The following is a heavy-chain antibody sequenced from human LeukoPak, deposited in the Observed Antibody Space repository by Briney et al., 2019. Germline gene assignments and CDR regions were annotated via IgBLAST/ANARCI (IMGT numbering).Heavy chain of an antibody. J-gene: IGHJ4*02. V-gene: IGHV4-39*07. D-gene: IGHD3-22*01. CDR1: AGSISSDSYY. Sequence: NPSETLSLTCTVSAGSISSDSYYWGWIRQPPGKGLEWIGTIYYSGNTYYNPSLKSRLTISVDTSKKQFSLKLRSVTAADTALYYCASTSPKYYYESSGYSSLFDNWGQGTLVTVSS. CDR2: IYYSGNT. CDR3: ASTSPKYYYESSGYSSLFDN.